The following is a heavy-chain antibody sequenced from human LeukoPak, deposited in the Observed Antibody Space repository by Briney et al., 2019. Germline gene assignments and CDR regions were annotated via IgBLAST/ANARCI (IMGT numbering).Heavy chain of an antibody. Sequence: GGSLRLSCAASGFTFSNAWMSWVRQAPGKGLEWVSYINSASNTIYYADSVKGRFTISRDNAKNSLYLQMNSLRAEDTAVYYCARDFERGDYYGYWGQGTLVTVSS. D-gene: IGHD1-1*01. CDR2: INSASNTI. J-gene: IGHJ4*02. CDR3: ARDFERGDYYGY. CDR1: GFTFSNAW. V-gene: IGHV3-48*04.